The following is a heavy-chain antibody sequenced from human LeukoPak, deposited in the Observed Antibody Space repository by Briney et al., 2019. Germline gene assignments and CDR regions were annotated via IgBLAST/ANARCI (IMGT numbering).Heavy chain of an antibody. CDR3: ARARYSSSSLYYYYYGMDV. CDR2: IWYDGSNK. V-gene: IGHV3-33*01. Sequence: GGSLRLSCAASGFTFSSYGMHWVRQAPGKGLEWVAVIWYDGSNKYYADSVTGRFTISRDNSKNTLYLQMNSLRAEDTAVYYCARARYSSSSLYYYYYGMDVWGQGTTVTVSS. CDR1: GFTFSSYG. D-gene: IGHD6-6*01. J-gene: IGHJ6*02.